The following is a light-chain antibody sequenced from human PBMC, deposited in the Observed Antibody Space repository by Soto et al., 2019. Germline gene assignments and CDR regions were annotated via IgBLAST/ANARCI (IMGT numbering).Light chain of an antibody. J-gene: IGKJ1*01. Sequence: EIVLTQSPGTLSLSPGERATISCRASQRVSSRYFAWFQQRPDQVPRLLIFGSSSRAPGIPDRFSGSGSGTGFTLTISRLEPEDFGVYYCQQYYHSPRTFGQGTKVEIK. CDR2: GSS. V-gene: IGKV3-20*01. CDR3: QQYYHSPRT. CDR1: QRVSSRY.